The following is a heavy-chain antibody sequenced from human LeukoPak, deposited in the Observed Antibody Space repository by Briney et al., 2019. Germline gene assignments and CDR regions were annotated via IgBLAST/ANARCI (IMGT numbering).Heavy chain of an antibody. J-gene: IGHJ4*02. CDR2: INHSGST. V-gene: IGHV4-34*01. CDR1: GGSISGYY. Sequence: SETLSLTCTVSGGSISGYYWSWIRQPPGKGLEWIGEINHSGSTNYNPSLKSRVTISVDTSKNQFSLKLSSVTAADTAVYYCARGSVAVAASDYWGQGTLVTVSS. D-gene: IGHD6-19*01. CDR3: ARGSVAVAASDY.